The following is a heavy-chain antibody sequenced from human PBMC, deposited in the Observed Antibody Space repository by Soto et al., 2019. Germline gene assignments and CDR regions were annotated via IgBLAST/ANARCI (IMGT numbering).Heavy chain of an antibody. D-gene: IGHD2-2*01. V-gene: IGHV1-18*01. Sequence: ASAKVSCKASGYSFTSYGISWVRRAPGQGLEWMGWISPYNGHTQFVERFQGRVTMTTDTSTKTAYMELRNLRSDDAAHYYCARDLTIVPATHPRLENYGMDVWGQGTPVTVSS. CDR2: ISPYNGHT. CDR1: GYSFTSYG. CDR3: ARDLTIVPATHPRLENYGMDV. J-gene: IGHJ6*02.